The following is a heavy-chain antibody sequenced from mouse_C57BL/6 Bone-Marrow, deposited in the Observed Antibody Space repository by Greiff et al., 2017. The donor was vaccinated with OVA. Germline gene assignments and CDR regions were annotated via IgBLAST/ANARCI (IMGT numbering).Heavy chain of an antibody. CDR2: IRLKSDNYAT. CDR3: TALYYGSSYYFDY. CDR1: GFTFSNYW. V-gene: IGHV6-3*01. J-gene: IGHJ2*01. Sequence: EVKLVESGGGLVQPGGSMKLSCVASGFTFSNYWMNWVRQSPEKGLEWVAQIRLKSDNYATHYAESVKGRFTISRDDSKSSVYLQMNNLRAEDTGIYYCTALYYGSSYYFDYRGQGTTLTVSS. D-gene: IGHD1-1*01.